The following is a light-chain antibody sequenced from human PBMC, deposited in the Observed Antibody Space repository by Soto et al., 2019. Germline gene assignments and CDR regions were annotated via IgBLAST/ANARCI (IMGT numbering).Light chain of an antibody. J-gene: IGLJ2*01. CDR3: CSYAGGTSVV. V-gene: IGLV2-23*01. CDR2: EDI. Sequence: QSVLTQPASVSGSPGQSITISCTGSRSDVGRYNLVSWYQQHPGKASKLIIYEDIERPSGVSNRFSGSKSGNTASLTISGLQTEDEADYYCCSYAGGTSVVFGGGTKLTVL. CDR1: RSDVGRYNL.